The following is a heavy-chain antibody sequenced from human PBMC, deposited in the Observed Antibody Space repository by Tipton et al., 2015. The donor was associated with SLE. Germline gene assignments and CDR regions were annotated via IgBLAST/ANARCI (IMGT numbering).Heavy chain of an antibody. CDR2: ISYDGSNK. J-gene: IGHJ4*02. CDR3: ARDARPAYYYDSSGYFFDY. D-gene: IGHD3-22*01. Sequence: SLRLSCAASGFTFSSYAMHWVRQAPVKGLEWVAVISYDGSNKYYADSVKGRFTISRDNSKNTLYLQMNSLRVEDTAVYYCARDARPAYYYDSSGYFFDYWGQGTLVTVSS. V-gene: IGHV3-30*04. CDR1: GFTFSSYA.